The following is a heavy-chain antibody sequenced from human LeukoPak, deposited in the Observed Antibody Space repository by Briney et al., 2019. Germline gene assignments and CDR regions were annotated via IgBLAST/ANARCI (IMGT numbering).Heavy chain of an antibody. D-gene: IGHD6-13*01. CDR2: ISYDGSNK. V-gene: IGHV3-30*03. CDR3: ARVMMKLVRMYYYYYGMDV. J-gene: IGHJ6*02. CDR1: GFTFSSYG. Sequence: GGSLRLSCAASGFTFSSYGMHWVRQAPGKGLEWVAVISYDGSNKYYADSVKGRFTISRDNSKNTLYLQMNSLRAEDTAVYYCARVMMKLVRMYYYYYGMDVWGQGTTVTVSS.